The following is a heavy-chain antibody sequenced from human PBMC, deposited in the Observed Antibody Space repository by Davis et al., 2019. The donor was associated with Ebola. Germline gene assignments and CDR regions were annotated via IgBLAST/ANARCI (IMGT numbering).Heavy chain of an antibody. J-gene: IGHJ5*02. Sequence: GESLKISCAASGFTFSSYAMSWVRQAPGKELEWVSAISGSGGSTYYADSVKGRFTISRDNSKNTLYLQMNSLRAEDTAVYYCAKDPFDYGDYVSWFDPWGQGTLVTVSS. CDR3: AKDPFDYGDYVSWFDP. V-gene: IGHV3-23*01. D-gene: IGHD4-17*01. CDR1: GFTFSSYA. CDR2: ISGSGGST.